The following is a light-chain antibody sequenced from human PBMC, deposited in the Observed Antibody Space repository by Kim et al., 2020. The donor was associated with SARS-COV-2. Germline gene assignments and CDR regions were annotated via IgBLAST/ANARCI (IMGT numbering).Light chain of an antibody. Sequence: GPRVTVMLSGIDVNSRRNYVYWYLRRPGTAPKLLIYRNNHRPSGVPDRFSGSKYGTAASLAISGLRSEDEADYYCAVWDDSLSGRVFGGGTQLTVL. J-gene: IGLJ3*02. CDR2: RNN. V-gene: IGLV1-47*01. CDR3: AVWDDSLSGRV. CDR1: DVNSRRNY.